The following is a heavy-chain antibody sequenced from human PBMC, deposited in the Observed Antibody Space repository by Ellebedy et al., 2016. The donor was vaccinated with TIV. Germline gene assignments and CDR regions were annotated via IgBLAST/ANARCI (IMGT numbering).Heavy chain of an antibody. CDR1: GFTFSTYA. J-gene: IGHJ6*02. Sequence: PGGSLRLSCSASGFTFSTYAMNWVRQVPGKGLEWVAVIWDDGTNKYYADSVKGRFSISRDNSKNTLYLEMNSLRAEDTAVYYCARPGVLSSYYHGMDVWGQGTTIIVSS. CDR3: ARPGVLSSYYHGMDV. CDR2: IWDDGTNK. D-gene: IGHD3-3*02. V-gene: IGHV3-33*08.